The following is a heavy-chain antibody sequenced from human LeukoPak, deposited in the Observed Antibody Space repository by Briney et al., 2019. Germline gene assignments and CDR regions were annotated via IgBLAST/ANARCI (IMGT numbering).Heavy chain of an antibody. Sequence: GGSLRLSCAASQFTFSNYAFHWVRQAPGKGLEWVAFIRYDGSNKYYADSVKGRFTISRDNSKNTLYLQMNSLRAEDTAVYYCAKAFGELLFAPDYWGQGTLVTVSS. D-gene: IGHD3-10*01. CDR3: AKAFGELLFAPDY. CDR1: QFTFSNYA. V-gene: IGHV3-30*02. J-gene: IGHJ4*02. CDR2: IRYDGSNK.